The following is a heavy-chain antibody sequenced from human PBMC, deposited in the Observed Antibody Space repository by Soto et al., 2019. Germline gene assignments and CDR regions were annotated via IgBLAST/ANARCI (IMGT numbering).Heavy chain of an antibody. CDR2: IYYSGST. CDR1: GGSISSSSYY. Sequence: PSETLSLTCTVSGGSISSSSYYWGWIRQPPGKGLEGIGSIYYSGSTYYNPSLKSRVTMSVDTSKNQFCLKLSSVTAAATATYYSATLNPGYDVWSGYYLYYYGMDVWGQTTTVPVS. J-gene: IGHJ6*02. D-gene: IGHD3-3*01. V-gene: IGHV4-39*01. CDR3: ATLNPGYDVWSGYYLYYYGMDV.